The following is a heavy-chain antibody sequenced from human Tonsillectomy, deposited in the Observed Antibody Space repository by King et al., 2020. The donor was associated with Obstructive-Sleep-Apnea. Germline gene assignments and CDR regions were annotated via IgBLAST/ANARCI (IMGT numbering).Heavy chain of an antibody. V-gene: IGHV3-30*18. CDR1: GFTFSTYG. J-gene: IGHJ6*02. Sequence: HVQLVESGGGVVQPGRSLRLSCAASGFTFSTYGMHWVRQAPGKGLEWVAVISYDGSNKYYTDSVKGRFTISRDNSKNTLYLQMNNLRTEDTALYYCAKDRGSRGWFDGMDVWGQGTTVTVSS. D-gene: IGHD6-19*01. CDR3: AKDRGSRGWFDGMDV. CDR2: ISYDGSNK.